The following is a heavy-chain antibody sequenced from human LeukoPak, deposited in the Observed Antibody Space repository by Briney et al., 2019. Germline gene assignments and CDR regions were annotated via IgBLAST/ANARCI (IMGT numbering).Heavy chain of an antibody. CDR1: GGSISGSSYY. J-gene: IGHJ6*03. D-gene: IGHD6-13*01. V-gene: IGHV4-39*01. Sequence: SETLSLTCTVSGGSISGSSYYWGWIRQPPGKGLEWIGSIYYSGSTYYNPSLKSRVTISVDTSKNQFSLKLSSVTAADTAVYYCASGEAGIAAAGTHLGYYYYMDVWGKGTTVTVSS. CDR3: ASGEAGIAAAGTHLGYYYYMDV. CDR2: IYYSGST.